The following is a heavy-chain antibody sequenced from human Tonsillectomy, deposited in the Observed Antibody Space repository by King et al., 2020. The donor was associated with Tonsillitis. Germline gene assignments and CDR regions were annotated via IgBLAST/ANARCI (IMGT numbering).Heavy chain of an antibody. CDR1: GFTFDDYT. CDR2: ISWDGGST. V-gene: IGHV3-43*01. Sequence: VQLVESGGVVVQPGGSLRLSCAASGFTFDDYTMHWVRQATGKGLEWVSLISWDGGSTYYADSVKGRFTISRDNSKNSLYLQMNSLRTEDTALYYCAKEQGVGYYYDSSGYQPDAFDILGQGTMVTVSS. J-gene: IGHJ3*02. D-gene: IGHD3-22*01. CDR3: AKEQGVGYYYDSSGYQPDAFDI.